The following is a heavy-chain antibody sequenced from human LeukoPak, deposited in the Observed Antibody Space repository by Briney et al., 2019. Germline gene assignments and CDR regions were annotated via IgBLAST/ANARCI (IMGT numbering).Heavy chain of an antibody. V-gene: IGHV4-4*07. J-gene: IGHJ4*02. D-gene: IGHD6-19*01. CDR2: IYTSGST. CDR1: GGSISSYL. Sequence: PSETLSLTCTFSGGSISSYLWSWIRQPAGKGLEWIGRIYTSGSTNYNPSLKSRVTMSVDTSKNQFSLQLSSVTVADTAVYYCASTSIAVAGTSFDYWGQGTLVTVSS. CDR3: ASTSIAVAGTSFDY.